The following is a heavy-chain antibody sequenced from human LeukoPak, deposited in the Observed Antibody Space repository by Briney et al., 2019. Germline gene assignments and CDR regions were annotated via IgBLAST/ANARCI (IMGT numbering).Heavy chain of an antibody. J-gene: IGHJ5*02. CDR1: GYSIDSGYY. CDR2: IYHTGST. Sequence: SETLSPTCTVSGYSIDSGYYWGWIRQPPGKGLEWVGSIYHTGSTYYNPSLESRLTISLDTSKNHFSLRLNSVTAADTAVYFCGYYDSSGRLSSWGQGTLVAVSS. CDR3: GYYDSSGRLSS. V-gene: IGHV4-38-2*02. D-gene: IGHD3-22*01.